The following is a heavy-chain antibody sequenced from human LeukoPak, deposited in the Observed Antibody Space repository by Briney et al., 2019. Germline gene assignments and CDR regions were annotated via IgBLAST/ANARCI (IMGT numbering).Heavy chain of an antibody. CDR3: ARGLVVVPAAIIGGSYFDY. D-gene: IGHD2-2*01. V-gene: IGHV4-34*01. CDR2: INHSGST. J-gene: IGHJ4*02. Sequence: SETLSLTCTVSGGSISSYYWSWIRQPPGKGLEWIGEINHSGSTNYNPSLKSRVTISVDTSKNQFSLKLSSVTAADTAVYYCARGLVVVPAAIIGGSYFDYWGQGTLVTVSS. CDR1: GGSISSYY.